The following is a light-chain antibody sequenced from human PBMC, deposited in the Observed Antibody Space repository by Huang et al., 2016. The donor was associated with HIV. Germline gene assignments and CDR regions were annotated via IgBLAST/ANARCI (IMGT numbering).Light chain of an antibody. CDR1: QAIGTY. CDR2: SSS. Sequence: IQLTPSPSSLSASVGDRVTITCRANQAIGTYLAWYQQKPGKAPELLLNSSSTLRSGVPSRFSGGGSGTDFTLTITSLQPEDFASYSCQHLYTFGGGTKVEIK. V-gene: IGKV1-9*01. J-gene: IGKJ4*01. CDR3: QHLYT.